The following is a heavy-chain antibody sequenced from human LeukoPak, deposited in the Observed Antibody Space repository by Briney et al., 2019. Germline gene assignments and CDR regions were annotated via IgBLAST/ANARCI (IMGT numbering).Heavy chain of an antibody. CDR2: IYYSGTT. J-gene: IGHJ4*02. CDR1: SGSISNYY. CDR3: ARGFDSKSTYFDY. V-gene: IGHV4-59*01. D-gene: IGHD5-12*01. Sequence: PSETLSLTCTVSSGSISNYYWNWLRQPPGKGLEGIRYIYYSGTTNYNPSLKSRVTMSLDTSKNQFSLRVTSVTAADTAVYYCARGFDSKSTYFDYWGQGTLVTVSS.